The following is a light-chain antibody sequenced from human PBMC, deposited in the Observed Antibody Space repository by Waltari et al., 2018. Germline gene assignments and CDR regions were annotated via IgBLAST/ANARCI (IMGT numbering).Light chain of an antibody. CDR1: SSDVGSYNL. CDR3: CSYAGSSTSRV. Sequence: QSALTQPASVSGSPGQSITISCTGTSSDVGSYNLVFWYQHHPGKAPKLMIYEGSKRPSGVSNRFSGSKSGNTASLTISGLQAEDEADYYCCSYAGSSTSRVFGGGTKLTVL. V-gene: IGLV2-23*01. J-gene: IGLJ3*02. CDR2: EGS.